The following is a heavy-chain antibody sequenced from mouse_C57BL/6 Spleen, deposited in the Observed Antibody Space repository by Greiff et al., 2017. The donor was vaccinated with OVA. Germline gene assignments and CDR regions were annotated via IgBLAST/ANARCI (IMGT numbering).Heavy chain of an antibody. CDR3: SIFSSACDAFAY. CDR2: IYPGDGDT. CDR1: GYAFSSSW. V-gene: IGHV1-82*01. J-gene: IGHJ2*01. Sequence: QVQLQQSGPELVKPGASVKISCKASGYAFSSSWMNWVKQRPGKGLEWIGRIYPGDGDTNYNGKFKGQATLTADKSYSTAYILLRSLTSEVPAVYFCSIFSSACDAFAYWGQGTPLTVSS. D-gene: IGHD6-1*01.